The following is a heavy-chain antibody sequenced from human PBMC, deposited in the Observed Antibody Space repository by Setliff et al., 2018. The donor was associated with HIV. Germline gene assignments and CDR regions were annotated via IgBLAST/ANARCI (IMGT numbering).Heavy chain of an antibody. CDR1: GFTFSSYS. CDR2: ISSSSSYI. CDR3: ARAYFGSGIYY. Sequence: GGSLRLSCAASGFTFSSYSMNWVRQAPGKGLEWVSSISSSSSYIYYADSVKGRFTISRDNAKNSLYLQMNTLRVEDTAVYYCARAYFGSGIYYWGQGTLVTSPQ. J-gene: IGHJ4*02. D-gene: IGHD3-10*01. V-gene: IGHV3-21*01.